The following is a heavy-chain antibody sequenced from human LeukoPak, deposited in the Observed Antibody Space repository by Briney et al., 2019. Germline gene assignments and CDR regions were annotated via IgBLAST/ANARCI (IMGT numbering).Heavy chain of an antibody. Sequence: SETLSLTCAVYGGSFSGYYWSWIRQPPGKGLEWIGEINHSGSTNYNPSLKSRVTISVDTSKNQFSLKLSSVTAADTAVYYCARGVPPPGIAVAGLDYWGQGTLITVSS. D-gene: IGHD6-19*01. CDR3: ARGVPPPGIAVAGLDY. V-gene: IGHV4-34*01. CDR1: GGSFSGYY. CDR2: INHSGST. J-gene: IGHJ4*02.